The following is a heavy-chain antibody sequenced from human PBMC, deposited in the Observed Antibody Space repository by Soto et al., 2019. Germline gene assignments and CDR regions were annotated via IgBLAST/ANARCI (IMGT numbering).Heavy chain of an antibody. Sequence: EVQLVESGGGLVQPGGSLRLSCAASGFTFSSYWMSWVRQAPGKGLEWVANIKQDGSEKYYVDSVKDRFTISRDNAKNSLFLQMHSLRAEDTAMYYCARDRIVGATSYGMGVWGQGTTVTVAS. CDR1: GFTFSSYW. V-gene: IGHV3-7*05. J-gene: IGHJ6*02. CDR2: IKQDGSEK. D-gene: IGHD1-26*01. CDR3: ARDRIVGATSYGMGV.